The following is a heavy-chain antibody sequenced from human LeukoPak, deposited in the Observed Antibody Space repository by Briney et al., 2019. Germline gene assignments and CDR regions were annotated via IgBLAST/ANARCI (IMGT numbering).Heavy chain of an antibody. Sequence: ASVKVSCKASGYTFTSYGISWLRQAPGQGLEWMGWTSGYSGNTNYVQKFQGRVTMATDISTSTVYMELRSLKSDDTAVYYCARDIATVVHQEWGQGTLVTVSS. CDR1: GYTFTSYG. D-gene: IGHD2-2*01. CDR3: ARDIATVVHQE. J-gene: IGHJ4*02. CDR2: TSGYSGNT. V-gene: IGHV1-18*01.